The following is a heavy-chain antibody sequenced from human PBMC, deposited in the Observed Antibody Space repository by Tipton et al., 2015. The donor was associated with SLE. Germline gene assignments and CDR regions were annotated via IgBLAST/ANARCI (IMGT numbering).Heavy chain of an antibody. CDR1: GVSINSSY. CDR2: LYYSGNT. D-gene: IGHD2-8*01. J-gene: IGHJ4*02. Sequence: TLSLTCTVSGVSINSSYWSWIRQPPGKGLEWIGVLYYSGNTYYNPSLKSPVTLSIDTSKNQFSLKMRSVTAADTAVYFCARGYCSDGVCYGSGFFDYWGQGNLVTVSS. V-gene: IGHV4-59*12. CDR3: ARGYCSDGVCYGSGFFDY.